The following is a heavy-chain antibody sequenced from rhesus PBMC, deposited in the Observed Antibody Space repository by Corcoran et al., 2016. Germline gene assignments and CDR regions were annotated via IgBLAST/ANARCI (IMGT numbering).Heavy chain of an antibody. CDR2: ITSSGSP. CDR3: ARDGNWGFFDY. V-gene: IGHV4-122*02. Sequence: QLQESGPGLVKPSETLSLTCAVSGGSISSGYYYWSWIRQPPGKGLEWIGYITSSGSPSYNTSRKGRVTLSRDTSKHQFSLELSSVTAADTAVYYCARDGNWGFFDYWGQGVLVTVSS. CDR1: GGSISSGYYY. D-gene: IGHD7-45*01. J-gene: IGHJ4*01.